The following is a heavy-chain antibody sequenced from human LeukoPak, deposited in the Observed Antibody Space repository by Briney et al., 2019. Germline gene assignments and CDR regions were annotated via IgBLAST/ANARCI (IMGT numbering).Heavy chain of an antibody. Sequence: GGSLRLSCAASGFTFSSHDMNWVRQAPGKGLEWVSSITTATSSYIYYADSVKGRFTISTDDAKNSLYLQLVSLRAEDTAVYYCARDYGGPHYFDYWGQGTLVTVSP. CDR2: ITTATSSYI. CDR3: ARDYGGPHYFDY. J-gene: IGHJ4*02. D-gene: IGHD2-15*01. V-gene: IGHV3-21*01. CDR1: GFTFSSHD.